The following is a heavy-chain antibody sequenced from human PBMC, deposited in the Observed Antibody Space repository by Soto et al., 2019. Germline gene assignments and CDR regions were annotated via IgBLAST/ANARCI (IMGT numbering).Heavy chain of an antibody. V-gene: IGHV3-23*01. CDR2: ISGNGIST. CDR3: ARDAIAMVRGTNNWFDP. J-gene: IGHJ5*02. D-gene: IGHD3-10*01. Sequence: EVQLLESGGGLVQPGGSLRLSCAASGFTFSNNAMSWVRQAPGKGLEWVSAISGNGISTYYADSVRGRFTISRDNSKNTLYLQMNRMRADDTAVYYCARDAIAMVRGTNNWFDPWGQGTLVTVST. CDR1: GFTFSNNA.